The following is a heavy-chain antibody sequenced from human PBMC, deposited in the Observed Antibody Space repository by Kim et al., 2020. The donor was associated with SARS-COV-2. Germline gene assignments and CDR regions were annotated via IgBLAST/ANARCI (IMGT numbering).Heavy chain of an antibody. J-gene: IGHJ1*01. D-gene: IGHD3-3*01. V-gene: IGHV4-34*01. CDR3: ARPFWRGYQGYFQH. Sequence: NPSLKSRVTISVDTSKNQFSLKLSSVTAADTAVYYCARPFWRGYQGYFQHWGQGTLVTVSS.